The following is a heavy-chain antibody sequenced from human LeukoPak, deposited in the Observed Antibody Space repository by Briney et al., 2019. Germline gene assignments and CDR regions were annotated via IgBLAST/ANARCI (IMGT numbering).Heavy chain of an antibody. CDR2: IKQDGSEK. Sequence: GGSLRLSCAASGFTFSSYWMHWVRQAPGKGLEWVANIKQDGSEKYYVDSVKGRFTISRDNAKNSLYLQMNSLRDEDTAVYYCARDPPLQQLAEYYFDYWGQGTLVTVSS. CDR1: GFTFSSYW. D-gene: IGHD6-13*01. CDR3: ARDPPLQQLAEYYFDY. J-gene: IGHJ4*02. V-gene: IGHV3-7*01.